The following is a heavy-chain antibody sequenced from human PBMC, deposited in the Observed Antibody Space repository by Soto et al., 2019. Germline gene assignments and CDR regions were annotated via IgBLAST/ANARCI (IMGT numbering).Heavy chain of an antibody. CDR2: INPSGGST. J-gene: IGHJ6*02. Sequence: GASVKVACKASGYTFTSYYMHWVRQAPGQGLEWMGIINPSGGSTSYAQKFQGRVTMTRDTSTSTVYMELSSLRSEDTAVYYCARGPKIWFGELLMWAPHYYGMDVWGQGTTVTVSS. D-gene: IGHD3-10*01. V-gene: IGHV1-46*03. CDR1: GYTFTSYY. CDR3: ARGPKIWFGELLMWAPHYYGMDV.